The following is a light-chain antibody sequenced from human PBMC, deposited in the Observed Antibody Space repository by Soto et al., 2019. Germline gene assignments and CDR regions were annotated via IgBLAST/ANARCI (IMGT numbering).Light chain of an antibody. CDR3: QQRSNWPPIT. V-gene: IGKV3D-15*01. CDR2: GAS. J-gene: IGKJ5*01. Sequence: EIVMTHSPDTLSVSPGERATLSCRASQSVSDNLAWHQQKPGQAPRLLIYGASSRATGIPDRFSGSGSGTEFTLTISSLQSEDFAVYYCQQRSNWPPITFGQGTRLEIK. CDR1: QSVSDN.